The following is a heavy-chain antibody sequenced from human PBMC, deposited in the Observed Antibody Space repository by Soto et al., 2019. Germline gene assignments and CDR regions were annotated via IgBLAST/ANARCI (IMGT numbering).Heavy chain of an antibody. Sequence: PSETLSLTCTVSGGSISSSSYYWGWIRQPPGKGLEWIGSIYYSGSTYYNPSLKSRVTISVDTSKNQFSLKLSSVTAADTAVYYCARGRPQFYYYGSGSYNNLNNGFDYWGQGTLVTVSS. CDR1: GGSISSSSYY. CDR2: IYYSGST. J-gene: IGHJ4*02. V-gene: IGHV4-39*01. CDR3: ARGRPQFYYYGSGSYNNLNNGFDY. D-gene: IGHD3-10*01.